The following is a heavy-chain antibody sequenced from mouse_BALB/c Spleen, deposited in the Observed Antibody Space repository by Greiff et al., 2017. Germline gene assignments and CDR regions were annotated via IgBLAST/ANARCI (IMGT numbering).Heavy chain of an antibody. CDR2: ISTYYGNT. J-gene: IGHJ4*01. V-gene: IGHV1-67*01. CDR1: SYTFTDYA. D-gene: IGHD3-1*01. CDR3: ARGATPAMDY. Sequence: QVQLQQSGPELVRPGVSVKISCKGSSYTFTDYAMHWVKQSHAKSLEWIGVISTYYGNTNYNQKFKGKATMTVDKSSSTAYMELARLTSEDSAVYYCARGATPAMDYWGQGTSVTVSP.